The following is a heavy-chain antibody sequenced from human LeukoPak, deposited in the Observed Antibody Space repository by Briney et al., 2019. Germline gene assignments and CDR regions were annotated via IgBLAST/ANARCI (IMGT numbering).Heavy chain of an antibody. V-gene: IGHV4-4*02. Sequence: PGGSLRLSCAASGFTFSNYWMSWVRQPPGKGLEWIGEIYHSGSTNYNPSLKSRVTISVDKSKNQFSLKLSSVTAADTAVYYCARVGYIVGTYDYWGQGTLVTVSS. CDR1: GFTFSNYW. CDR3: ARVGYIVGTYDY. CDR2: IYHSGST. J-gene: IGHJ4*02. D-gene: IGHD1-26*01.